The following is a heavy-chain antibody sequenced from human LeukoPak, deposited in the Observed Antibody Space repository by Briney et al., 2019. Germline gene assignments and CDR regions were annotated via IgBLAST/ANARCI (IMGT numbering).Heavy chain of an antibody. CDR3: ARVGHYDYVWGSYRYYYFDY. Sequence: GGSLRLSCAASGFTFSSYGMHWVRQAPGKGLEWVAVIWYDGSNKYYADSVKGRFTISRDNSKNTLYLQMNSLRSEDTAVYYCARVGHYDYVWGSYRYYYFDYWGQGTLVTVSS. V-gene: IGHV3-33*01. J-gene: IGHJ4*02. CDR1: GFTFSSYG. CDR2: IWYDGSNK. D-gene: IGHD3-16*02.